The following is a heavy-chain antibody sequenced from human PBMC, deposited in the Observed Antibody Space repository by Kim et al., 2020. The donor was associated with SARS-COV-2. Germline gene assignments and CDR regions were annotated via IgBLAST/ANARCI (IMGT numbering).Heavy chain of an antibody. D-gene: IGHD3-3*01. V-gene: IGHV4-39*01. Sequence: SETLSLTCTVSGGSISSSSYYWGWIRQPPGKGLEWIGSIYYSGSTYYNPSLKSRVTISVDTSKNQFSLKLSSVTAADTAVYYCARHSEVGAFDFWSGYYIDNWFDPWGQGTLVTVSS. CDR1: GGSISSSSYY. CDR3: ARHSEVGAFDFWSGYYIDNWFDP. J-gene: IGHJ5*02. CDR2: IYYSGST.